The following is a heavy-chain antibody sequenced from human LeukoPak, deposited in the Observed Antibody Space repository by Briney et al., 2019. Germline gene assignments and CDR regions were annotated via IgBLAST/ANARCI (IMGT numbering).Heavy chain of an antibody. Sequence: GGSLRLSCAASGFTFSSFTITWVRQAPGKGLEWVSSITSTGSYINYADSAQGRFTISRDNSKNTLYLQMNSLRAEDSAVYYCARDRYSYGFALDCWGQGTLVTVSS. CDR3: ARDRYSYGFALDC. V-gene: IGHV3-21*01. CDR2: ITSTGSYI. CDR1: GFTFSSFT. D-gene: IGHD5-18*01. J-gene: IGHJ4*02.